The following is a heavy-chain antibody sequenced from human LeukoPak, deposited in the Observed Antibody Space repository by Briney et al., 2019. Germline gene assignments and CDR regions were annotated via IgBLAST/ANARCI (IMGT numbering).Heavy chain of an antibody. V-gene: IGHV4-34*01. J-gene: IGHJ4*02. CDR2: INHSGST. CDR1: GGSFSGYY. CDR3: ARYCSSTSCYGDGFDY. D-gene: IGHD2-2*01. Sequence: TSETLSLTCAVYGGSFSGYYWSWIRQPPGKGLEWIGEINHSGSTNYNPSLKSRVTISVDTSKNQFSLKLSSVTAADTAVYYCARYCSSTSCYGDGFDYWGQGTLVTVSS.